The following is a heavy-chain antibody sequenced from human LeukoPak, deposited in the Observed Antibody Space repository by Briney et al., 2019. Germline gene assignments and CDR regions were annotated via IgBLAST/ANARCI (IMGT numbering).Heavy chain of an antibody. CDR1: GFTFSSYE. Sequence: GGSLRLSCAASGFTFSSYEMNWVRQAPGKGLEWVSSISSSSSYIYYADSVKGRFTISRDNAKNSLYLQMNSLRADDTAVYYCAGVDAAMPDAFDIWGQGTTVTVSS. CDR2: ISSSSSYI. J-gene: IGHJ3*02. D-gene: IGHD5-18*01. CDR3: AGVDAAMPDAFDI. V-gene: IGHV3-21*01.